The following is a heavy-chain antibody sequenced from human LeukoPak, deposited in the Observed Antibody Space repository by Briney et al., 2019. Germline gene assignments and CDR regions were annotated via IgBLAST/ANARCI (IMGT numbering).Heavy chain of an antibody. J-gene: IGHJ4*02. CDR1: GFTFDDYA. V-gene: IGHV3-9*01. D-gene: IGHD3-9*01. CDR2: ISWNSGSI. Sequence: GGSLRLSCAASGFTFDDYAMHWVRQAPGKGLEWVLGISWNSGSIGYADSVKGRFTISRDNAKNSLYLQMNSLRAEDTALYYCAKDGNYDILTGYRGILNYFDYWGQGTLVTVSS. CDR3: AKDGNYDILTGYRGILNYFDY.